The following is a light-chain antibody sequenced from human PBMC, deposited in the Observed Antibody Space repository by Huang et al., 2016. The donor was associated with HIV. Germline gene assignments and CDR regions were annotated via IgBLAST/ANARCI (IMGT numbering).Light chain of an antibody. J-gene: IGKJ5*01. V-gene: IGKV3-20*01. CDR2: GAS. CDR1: QSVSSSY. CDR3: QQYGSSPIT. Sequence: EILLTQSPGTLSLSPGERATLSCRASQSVSSSYLAWYQQKPGQAPRLLIYGASIRATDIPDRFSGRGSGTDFTLTISRLEPADFAVYYCQQYGSSPITFGQGTRLEIK.